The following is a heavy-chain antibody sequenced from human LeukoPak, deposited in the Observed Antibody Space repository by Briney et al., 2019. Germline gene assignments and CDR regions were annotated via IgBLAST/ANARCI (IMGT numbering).Heavy chain of an antibody. V-gene: IGHV5-51*01. J-gene: IGHJ4*02. Sequence: GGSLQISCQGSGYRFTSYWIGWVRQLPGKGLEWMGIIYPGDSDTRYSPSFQGQVTISADKSISTAYLQWNSLKASDTAMYYCARQNVGYSYGTFDFWGQGTLVTVSS. CDR2: IYPGDSDT. CDR1: GYRFTSYW. D-gene: IGHD5-18*01. CDR3: ARQNVGYSYGTFDF.